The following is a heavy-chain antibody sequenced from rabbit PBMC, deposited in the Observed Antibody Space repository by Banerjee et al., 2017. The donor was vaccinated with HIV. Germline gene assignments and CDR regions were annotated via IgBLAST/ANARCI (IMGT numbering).Heavy chain of an antibody. CDR3: ARDLAAVTGWNFGL. Sequence: QEQLVESGGGLVTLGGSLKLSCKASGIDFSSYGISWVRQAPGKGLEWIACINTSSGNTVYASWAKGRFTISRTSSTTVTLQMTSLTAADTATYFCARDLAAVTGWNFGLWGPGTLVTVS. CDR2: INTSSGNT. D-gene: IGHD7-1*01. CDR1: GIDFSSYG. J-gene: IGHJ6*01. V-gene: IGHV1S45*01.